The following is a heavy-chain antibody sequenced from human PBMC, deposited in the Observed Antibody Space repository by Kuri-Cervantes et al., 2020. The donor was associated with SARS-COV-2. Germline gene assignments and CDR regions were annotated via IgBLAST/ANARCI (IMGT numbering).Heavy chain of an antibody. V-gene: IGHV1-24*01. CDR2: FDPEDGET. CDR1: GYTLTDLS. J-gene: IGHJ5*02. CDR3: ARDPTIFGVVIMGGGGTNNWFDP. Sequence: ASVKVSCKVSGYTLTDLSMHWVRQAPGKGLEWMGGFDPEDGETIYAQKFQGRVTMTEDTSTDTAYMELSSLRSDDTAVYYCARDPTIFGVVIMGGGGTNNWFDPWGQGTLVTVSS. D-gene: IGHD3-3*01.